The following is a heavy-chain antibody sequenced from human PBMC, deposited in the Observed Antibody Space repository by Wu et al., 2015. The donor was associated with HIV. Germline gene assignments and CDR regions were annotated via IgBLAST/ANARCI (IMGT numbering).Heavy chain of an antibody. J-gene: IGHJ6*03. CDR3: ASPDAYSSSTSHYYYYYYMDV. D-gene: IGHD6-6*01. CDR1: GGTFSSYA. Sequence: QVQLVQSGAEVKKPGSSVKVSCKASGGTFSSYAISWVRQAPGQGLEWMGGIIPIFGTANYAQKFQGRVTITADESTSTAYMELSSLRSEDTAVYYCASPDAYSSSTSHYYYYYYMDVWGKGTTVTVSS. V-gene: IGHV1-69*12. CDR2: IIPIFGTA.